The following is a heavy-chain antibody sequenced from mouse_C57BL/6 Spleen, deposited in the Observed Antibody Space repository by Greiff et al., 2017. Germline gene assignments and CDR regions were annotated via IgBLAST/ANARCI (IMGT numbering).Heavy chain of an antibody. CDR1: GYAFSSYW. CDR2: IYPGDGDT. J-gene: IGHJ2*01. CDR3: ARSRGSYYFDY. V-gene: IGHV1-80*01. Sequence: VQLQESGAELVKPGASVKISCKASGYAFSSYWMNWVKQRPGKGLEWIGQIYPGDGDTNYNGKFKGKATLTADKSSSTAYMQLSRLTSEDSAVYFCARSRGSYYFDYWGQGTTLTVSS.